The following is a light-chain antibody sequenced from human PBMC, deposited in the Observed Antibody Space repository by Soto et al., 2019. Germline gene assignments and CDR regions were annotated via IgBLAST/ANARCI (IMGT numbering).Light chain of an antibody. Sequence: PGERVTLSFRASQSVSSSYLTWYQHKPGQAPRLLIYGASTRATTIPARFSGSGSGTDFTLTITSLKPEDFAVDYCQQDDNLPLFGGGTKVEIK. CDR3: QQDDNLPL. CDR2: GAS. CDR1: QSVSSSY. V-gene: IGKV3D-7*01. J-gene: IGKJ4*01.